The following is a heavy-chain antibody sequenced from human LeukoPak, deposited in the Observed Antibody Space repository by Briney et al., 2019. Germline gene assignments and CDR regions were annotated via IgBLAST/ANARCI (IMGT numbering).Heavy chain of an antibody. CDR1: GDSVSSNSAS. V-gene: IGHV6-1*01. J-gene: IGHJ4*02. CDR2: TYCRSKWFN. CDR3: ARDLYSNAWYGFDY. Sequence: SQTLSLTCAISGDSVSSNSASWNWIRQSPSRGLEWLGRTYCRSKWFNDYAVAVKSRITINPDTSKNQFSLRLNSVTPEDTAVYYCARDLYSNAWYGFDYWGQGTLVTVSS. D-gene: IGHD6-19*01.